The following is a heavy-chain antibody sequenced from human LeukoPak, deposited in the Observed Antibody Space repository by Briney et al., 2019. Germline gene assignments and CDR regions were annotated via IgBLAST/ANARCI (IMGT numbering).Heavy chain of an antibody. CDR3: ARLTADGRLYFVD. CDR2: LYNTGNT. V-gene: IGHV3-53*01. Sequence: AGGSLRRSCAASGFTVNSNYLSWVRQAPGKGLEWVSTLYNTGNTYYANSVKGRFSISRDNSKNTLFLQMNSLRAEDTAVYYCARLTADGRLYFVDWGPGTLVTVSS. D-gene: IGHD6-13*01. J-gene: IGHJ4*02. CDR1: GFTVNSNY.